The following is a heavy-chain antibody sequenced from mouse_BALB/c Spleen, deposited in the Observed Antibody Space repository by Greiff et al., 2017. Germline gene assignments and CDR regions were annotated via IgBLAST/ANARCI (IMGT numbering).Heavy chain of an antibody. CDR1: GYAFTNYL. D-gene: IGHD3-3*01. CDR2: INPGSGGT. V-gene: IGHV1-54*03. Sequence: QVQLKESGAELVRPGTSVKVSCKASGYAFTNYLIEWVKQRPGQGLEWIGVINPGSGGTNYNEKFKGKATLTADKSSSTAYMQLSSLTSDDSAVYFCARGGTRGFDYWGQGTTLTVSS. J-gene: IGHJ2*01. CDR3: ARGGTRGFDY.